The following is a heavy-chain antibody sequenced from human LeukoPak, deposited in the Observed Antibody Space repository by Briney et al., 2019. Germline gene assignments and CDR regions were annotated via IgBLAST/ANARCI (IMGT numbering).Heavy chain of an antibody. CDR2: ISGSGGST. CDR1: GFTFSSYG. J-gene: IGHJ4*02. D-gene: IGHD3-10*01. V-gene: IGHV3-23*01. CDR3: AKGKRVTMVRGVSYFDY. Sequence: PGGSLRLSCAASGFTFSSYGMSWVRQAPGKGLEWVSAISGSGGSTYYADSVKGRFTISRDNSKNTLYLQMNSLRAEDTAVYYCAKGKRVTMVRGVSYFDYWGQGTLVTVSS.